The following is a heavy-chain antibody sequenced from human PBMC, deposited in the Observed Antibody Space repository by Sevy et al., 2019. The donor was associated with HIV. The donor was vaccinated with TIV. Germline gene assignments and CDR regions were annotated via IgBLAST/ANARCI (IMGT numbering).Heavy chain of an antibody. CDR1: GFNFNIYS. CDR2: LSFGCGKI. J-gene: IGHJ4*02. V-gene: IGHV3-23*01. Sequence: GGSLRLSCAVSGFNFNIYSMSWVRQGPGKGLEWVSTLSFGCGKINYADSVKGRVIISRDDSKNTLYLQMNSLRAEDTAVYFCAREGCTRPHDYWGQGTLVTVSS. D-gene: IGHD2-8*01. CDR3: AREGCTRPHDY.